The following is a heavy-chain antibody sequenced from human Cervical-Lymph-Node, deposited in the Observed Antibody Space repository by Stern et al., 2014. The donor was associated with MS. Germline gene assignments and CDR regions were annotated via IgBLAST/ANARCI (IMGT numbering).Heavy chain of an antibody. CDR3: AHRRPLPLGYDY. Sequence: QVTLKESGPTLVKPTQTLTLTCTFSGFPLGTTGEAVGWIRQPPGKALEWLALIYWDDDKRYRPSLKNRLTITRDTSKNQVVITMTNMDPADTGTYYCAHRRPLPLGYDYWGQGILVTVSS. J-gene: IGHJ4*02. CDR1: GFPLGTTGEA. D-gene: IGHD1-26*01. V-gene: IGHV2-5*02. CDR2: IYWDDDK.